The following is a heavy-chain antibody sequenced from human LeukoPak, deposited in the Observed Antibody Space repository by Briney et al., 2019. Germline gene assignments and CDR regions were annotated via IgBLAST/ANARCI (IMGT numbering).Heavy chain of an antibody. V-gene: IGHV3-74*01. Sequence: GALRLSCAASAFTFSNHWMHWVRQTPGKGLLWVSRINEDGSSTYYADSVEGRFTISRDNSKNTLFLQMNSLRVEDTAVYYCARDFSYWGQGTLVTVSS. CDR3: ARDFSY. J-gene: IGHJ4*02. CDR1: AFTFSNHW. CDR2: INEDGSST.